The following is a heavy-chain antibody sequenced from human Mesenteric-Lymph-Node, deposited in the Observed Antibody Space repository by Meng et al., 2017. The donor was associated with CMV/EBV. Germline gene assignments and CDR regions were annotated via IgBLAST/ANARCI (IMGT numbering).Heavy chain of an antibody. CDR1: GYTFTSYG. Sequence: ASVKVSCKASGYTFTSYGISWVRQAPGQGLEWMGWINPNSGGTNYAQNFQGRVTMTRDTSISTAYMELSRLRSDDTALYYCAKVGGFDYDSSGYYGLNSWGQGTLVTVSS. CDR3: AKVGGFDYDSSGYYGLNS. D-gene: IGHD3-22*01. CDR2: INPNSGGT. V-gene: IGHV1-2*02. J-gene: IGHJ4*02.